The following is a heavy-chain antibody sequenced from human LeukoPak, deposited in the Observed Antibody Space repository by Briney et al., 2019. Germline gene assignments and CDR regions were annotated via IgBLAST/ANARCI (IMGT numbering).Heavy chain of an antibody. CDR2: IYITESA. Sequence: SETLSLTCTVSGGSISSGSYYWTWIRQPAAKGLEWIGRIYITESANYNSSLESRVTILVDTSKNQFSLKLSSVTAADTAIYYCARSRERICTNPPCYVDLQATWGQGALVTVSP. CDR3: ARSRERICTNPPCYVDLQAT. CDR1: GGSISSGSYY. D-gene: IGHD2-8*01. J-gene: IGHJ4*02. V-gene: IGHV4-61*02.